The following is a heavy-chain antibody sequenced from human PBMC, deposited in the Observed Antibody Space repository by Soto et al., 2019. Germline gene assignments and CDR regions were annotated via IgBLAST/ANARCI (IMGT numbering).Heavy chain of an antibody. J-gene: IGHJ6*02. CDR3: ARDGXCSSTSCYSHYYYYGMDV. Sequence: GGSLRLSCAASGLTFSSYAMHWVRQAPGKGLEWVAVISYDGSNKYYADSVKGRFTISRDNSKNTLYLQMNSLRAEDTAVYYCARDGXCSSTSCYSHYYYYGMDVWGQGTTVTVSS. CDR2: ISYDGSNK. V-gene: IGHV3-30-3*01. CDR1: GLTFSSYA. D-gene: IGHD2-2*01.